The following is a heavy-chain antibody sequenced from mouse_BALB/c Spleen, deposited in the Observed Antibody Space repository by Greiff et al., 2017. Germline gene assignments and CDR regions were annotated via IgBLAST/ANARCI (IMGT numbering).Heavy chain of an antibody. V-gene: IGHV1-15*01. J-gene: IGHJ2*01. CDR2: IDPETGGT. Sequence: VKLKQSGAELVRPGASVTLSCKASGYTFTDYEMHWVKQTPVHGLEWIGAIDPETGGTAYNQKFKGKATLTADKSSSTAYMELRSLTSEDSAVYYCTRRYPYYFDYWGQGTTLTVSS. CDR1: GYTFTDYE. CDR3: TRRYPYYFDY.